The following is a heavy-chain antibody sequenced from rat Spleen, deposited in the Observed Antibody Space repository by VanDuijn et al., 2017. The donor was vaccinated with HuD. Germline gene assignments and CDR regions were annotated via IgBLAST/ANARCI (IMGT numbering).Heavy chain of an antibody. CDR1: GFTFSDYY. CDR3: ARWPYNNLYVMDA. J-gene: IGHJ4*01. Sequence: EVQLVESDGGFVQPGRSLKLSCAASGFTFSDYYMTWVRQAPTKGLEWVATISYDGSSTYYRDSVKGRFTISRDNAKSTLYLQMDSLRSEDTATYYCARWPYNNLYVMDAWGQGASVTVSS. CDR2: ISYDGSST. V-gene: IGHV5-29*01. D-gene: IGHD1-10*01.